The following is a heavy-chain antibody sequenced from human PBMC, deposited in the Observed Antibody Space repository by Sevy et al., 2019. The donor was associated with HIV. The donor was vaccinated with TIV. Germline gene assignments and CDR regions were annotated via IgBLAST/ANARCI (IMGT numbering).Heavy chain of an antibody. V-gene: IGHV4-59*01. J-gene: IGHJ6*02. CDR1: GGSISSYY. CDR3: SRVGCGGDCYVYYYYYGMDV. CDR2: IYYSGST. Sequence: SETLSLTCTVSGGSISSYYWSWIRQPPGKGLEWIGYIYYSGSTNYNPSLKSRVTISVDTSKNQFSLKLSSVPAADTAVYYCSRVGCGGDCYVYYYYYGMDVWGQGTTVTVSS. D-gene: IGHD2-21*01.